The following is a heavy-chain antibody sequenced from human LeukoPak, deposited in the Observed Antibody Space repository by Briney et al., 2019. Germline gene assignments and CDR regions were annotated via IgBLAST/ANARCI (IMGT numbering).Heavy chain of an antibody. V-gene: IGHV4-4*07. J-gene: IGHJ5*02. CDR1: GGSISRYY. CDR3: ARGWALGSFAP. CDR2: IYTSWST. Sequence: SETLSLTCTVSGGSISRYYWIWIRQPAGKGLEGIGRIYTSWSTNYNPSLKSRVTLSVDTCTDQFSLTLSSMTAADTAVYYCARGWALGSFAPWGQGKLVTVSS. D-gene: IGHD3-16*01.